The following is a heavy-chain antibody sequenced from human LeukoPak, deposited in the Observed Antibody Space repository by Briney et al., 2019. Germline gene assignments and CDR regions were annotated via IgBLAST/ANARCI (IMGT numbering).Heavy chain of an antibody. CDR1: GFTFSDHY. CDR2: MSSSSSYI. CDR3: AKDLYIAVAGSSIDY. V-gene: IGHV3-21*04. D-gene: IGHD6-19*01. Sequence: GGSLRLSCAASGFTFSDHYMDWVRQAPGKGLEWVSSMSSSSSYIYYADSVKGRFTISRDNSKNTLYLQMNSLRAEDTAVYYCAKDLYIAVAGSSIDYWGQGTLVTVSS. J-gene: IGHJ4*02.